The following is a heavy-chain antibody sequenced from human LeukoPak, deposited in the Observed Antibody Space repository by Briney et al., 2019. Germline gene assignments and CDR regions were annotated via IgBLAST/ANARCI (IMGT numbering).Heavy chain of an antibody. J-gene: IGHJ3*02. Sequence: PSETLSLTCTVSGGPISSSSYYWGWIRQPPGKGLEWTGNIYYSGSTYYNPSLKSRVTISVDTSKNQFSLKLSSVTAADTAVYYCARGDLTGTTGAFDIWGQGTMVTVSS. CDR3: ARGDLTGTTGAFDI. CDR1: GGPISSSSYY. D-gene: IGHD1-7*01. V-gene: IGHV4-39*07. CDR2: IYYSGST.